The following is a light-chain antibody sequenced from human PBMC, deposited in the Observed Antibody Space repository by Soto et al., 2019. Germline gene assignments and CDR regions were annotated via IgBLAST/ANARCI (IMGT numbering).Light chain of an antibody. CDR2: GAS. Sequence: VLTQSPGTLAFSRGERATLSCRASQSVSSSYLAWYQHRPGQAPRLLIFGASSRATGIPDRFSGTGSGTDFTLTISRLEPEDFAVYYCQQYGNSPWTFGQGTKVDI. J-gene: IGKJ1*01. CDR3: QQYGNSPWT. CDR1: QSVSSSY. V-gene: IGKV3-20*01.